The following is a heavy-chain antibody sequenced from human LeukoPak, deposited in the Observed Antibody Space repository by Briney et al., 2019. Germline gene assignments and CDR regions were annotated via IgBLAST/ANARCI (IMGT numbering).Heavy chain of an antibody. J-gene: IGHJ4*02. Sequence: GGSLRLSCAVSGLTFSTYSMTWVRRGPGKGLEWVSSIYNSGAKIFYADSVKGRFTISRDNSKNMLYLQMNSLRVEDTAVYYCAKDVAPDSGWDLDYWGQGTLVTVSS. CDR1: GLTFSTYS. CDR3: AKDVAPDSGWDLDY. V-gene: IGHV3-23*01. D-gene: IGHD6-19*01. CDR2: IYNSGAKI.